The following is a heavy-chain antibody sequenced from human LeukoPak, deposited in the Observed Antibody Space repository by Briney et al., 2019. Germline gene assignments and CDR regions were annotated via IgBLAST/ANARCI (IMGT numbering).Heavy chain of an antibody. CDR3: ARRSLAGSSPFDY. V-gene: IGHV4-61*02. J-gene: IGHJ4*02. CDR1: GGSISSGSYY. Sequence: SETLSLTCTVSGGSISSGSYYWSWIRQPAGKGLEWIGRIYTSGSTNYNPSLKSRVTISVDTSKNQFSLKLSSVTAADTAVYYCARRSLAGSSPFDYWGQGTLVTVSS. CDR2: IYTSGST.